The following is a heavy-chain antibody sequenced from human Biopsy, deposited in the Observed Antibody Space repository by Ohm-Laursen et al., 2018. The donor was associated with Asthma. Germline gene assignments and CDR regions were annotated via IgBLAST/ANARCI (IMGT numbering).Heavy chain of an antibody. D-gene: IGHD6-19*01. CDR1: GFTFSNYA. J-gene: IGHJ6*02. CDR2: ISGGGGT. CDR3: AKDLSKAVGGSNDYYYGMDV. Sequence: SLRLSCAASGFTFSNYAMTWVRQAPGKGLERVSAISGGGGTKYADSVKGRFTISRDNSKNTLSLQMSSLRAEDTALYYCAKDLSKAVGGSNDYYYGMDVWGQGTTVTVSS. V-gene: IGHV3-23*01.